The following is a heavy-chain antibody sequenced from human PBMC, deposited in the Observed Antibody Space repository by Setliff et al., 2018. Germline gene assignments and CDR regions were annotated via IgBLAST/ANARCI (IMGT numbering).Heavy chain of an antibody. CDR2: IRQDGGEK. J-gene: IGHJ4*02. Sequence: ESLRLSCKASGFTFGSYWMDWVRQAPGKGLEWVANIRQDGGEKYYVDSVKGRFSISRDNAENSLYLQMNSLRAEDTAVYYCSTELRDWGQGTRVTVSS. D-gene: IGHD3-16*01. CDR3: STELRD. CDR1: GFTFGSYW. V-gene: IGHV3-7*01.